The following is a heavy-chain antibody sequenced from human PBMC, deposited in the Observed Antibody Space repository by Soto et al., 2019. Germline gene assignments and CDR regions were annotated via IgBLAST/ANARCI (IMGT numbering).Heavy chain of an antibody. Sequence: ASVKVSCKVSGYTFTSYDINWVRQATGQGLEWMGWMNPNSGNTGHAQKFQGRVTMTRNTSISTAYMELSSLRSEDTAVYYCARGARWACFDPWGKGTRVTASS. V-gene: IGHV1-8*01. CDR3: ARGARWACFDP. D-gene: IGHD3-16*01. CDR1: GYTFTSYD. J-gene: IGHJ5*02. CDR2: MNPNSGNT.